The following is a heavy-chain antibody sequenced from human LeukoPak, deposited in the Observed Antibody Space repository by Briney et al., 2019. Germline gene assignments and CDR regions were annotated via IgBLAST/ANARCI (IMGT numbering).Heavy chain of an antibody. CDR2: ISYDGSNK. D-gene: IGHD3-22*01. J-gene: IGHJ4*02. CDR1: GFTFSSYA. V-gene: IGHV3-30-3*01. Sequence: GGSLRLSCAASGFTFSSYAMHWVRRAPGKGLEWVAVISYDGSNKYYADSVKGRFTISRDSSKNTLYLQMNSLRAEDTAVYYCARDAYDSSGYYGYWGQGTLVTVSS. CDR3: ARDAYDSSGYYGY.